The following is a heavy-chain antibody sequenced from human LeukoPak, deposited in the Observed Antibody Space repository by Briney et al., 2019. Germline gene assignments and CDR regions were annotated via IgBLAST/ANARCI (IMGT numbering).Heavy chain of an antibody. V-gene: IGHV4-59*01. CDR1: GGSISSYY. CDR3: AREPGFDSSGYLNWFDP. Sequence: SENLSLTCTVSGGSISSYYWSWIRQPPGKGLEWIACISYSGSTKYNPSLKSRVTISVDTSKNQLSLKLSSVTAADTAVYYCAREPGFDSSGYLNWFDPWGQGTLVTVSS. D-gene: IGHD3-22*01. CDR2: ISYSGST. J-gene: IGHJ5*02.